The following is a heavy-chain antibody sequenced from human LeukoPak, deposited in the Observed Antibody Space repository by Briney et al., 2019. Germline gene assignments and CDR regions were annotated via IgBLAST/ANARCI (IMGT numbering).Heavy chain of an antibody. D-gene: IGHD4-11*01. J-gene: IGHJ4*02. CDR3: ATDRVHPSNEPTNFHS. CDR2: ISYNGSNK. CDR1: GFTFSSYA. Sequence: PGGSLRLSCAASGFTFSSYAMHWVRQAPGKGLEWVAVISYNGSNKYYADSVKGRFTISRDNSKNTLYLQMNSLRAGDTALYFCATDRVHPSNEPTNFHSWGQGTLVTVSS. V-gene: IGHV3-30-3*01.